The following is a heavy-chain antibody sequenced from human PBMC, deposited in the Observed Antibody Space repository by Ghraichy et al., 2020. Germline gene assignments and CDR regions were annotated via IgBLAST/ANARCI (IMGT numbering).Heavy chain of an antibody. CDR2: IYYSGST. CDR1: GGSISSYY. V-gene: IGHV4-59*01. D-gene: IGHD3-10*01. J-gene: IGHJ4*02. Sequence: SETLSLTCTVSGGSISSYYWSWIRQPPGKGLEWIGYIYYSGSTNYNPSLKSRVTISVDTSKNQFSPKLSSVTAADTAVYYCARGSLYGSGSYYNVVFDYWGQGTLVTVSS. CDR3: ARGSLYGSGSYYNVVFDY.